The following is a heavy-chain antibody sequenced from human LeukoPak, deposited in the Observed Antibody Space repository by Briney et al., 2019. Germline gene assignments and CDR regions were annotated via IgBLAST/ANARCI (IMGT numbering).Heavy chain of an antibody. V-gene: IGHV1-18*01. CDR2: ISTYNAQT. J-gene: IGHJ4*02. CDR1: GYSFTTYG. Sequence: ASVKVSCKASGYSFTTYGISWVRQAPGQGLEWMGWISTYNAQTNYAQQLQGRVTVTIDTSTSTAYMEPRSLTSDDTAVYYCASPIPRDGYNHFDYWGQGTLVTVSS. CDR3: ASPIPRDGYNHFDY. D-gene: IGHD5-24*01.